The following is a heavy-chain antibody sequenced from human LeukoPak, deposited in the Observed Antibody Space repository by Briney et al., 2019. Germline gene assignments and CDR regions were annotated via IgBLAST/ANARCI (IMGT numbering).Heavy chain of an antibody. Sequence: PSETLSLTCAVYVGTFSDHYWTWIRQPPGKGLEWIGYIYYSGSTYYNPSLKSRVTISVDTSKNQFSLKLSSVTAADTAVYYCARHGSDWTFDYWGQGALVTVSS. CDR3: ARHGSDWTFDY. D-gene: IGHD6-19*01. J-gene: IGHJ4*02. CDR1: VGTFSDHY. V-gene: IGHV4-59*08. CDR2: IYYSGST.